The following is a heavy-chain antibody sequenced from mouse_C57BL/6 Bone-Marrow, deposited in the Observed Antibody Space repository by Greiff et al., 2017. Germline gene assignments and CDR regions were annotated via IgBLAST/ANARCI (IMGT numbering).Heavy chain of an antibody. J-gene: IGHJ4*01. D-gene: IGHD1-1*01. CDR2: ISSGSGTI. CDR1: GFTFSDYG. CDR3: ATYSSLYYYAMDY. V-gene: IGHV5-17*01. Sequence: EVQGVESGGGLVKPGGSLKFSCAASGFTFSDYGMHWVRQAPEKGLEWVAYISSGSGTIYYADTVKGRFTITIDNAKTTLFRQMTSLRSEDTARDYCATYSSLYYYAMDYWGQGTSVTVSS.